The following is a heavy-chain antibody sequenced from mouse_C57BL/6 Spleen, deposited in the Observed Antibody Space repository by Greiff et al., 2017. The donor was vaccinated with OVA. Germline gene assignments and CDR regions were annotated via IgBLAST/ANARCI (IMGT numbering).Heavy chain of an antibody. CDR3: ARRGGYSSWFAY. CDR2: IYPSDSET. J-gene: IGHJ3*01. CDR1: GYTFTSYW. D-gene: IGHD2-3*01. V-gene: IGHV1-61*01. Sequence: QVQLQQPGAELVRPGSSVKLSCKASGYTFTSYWMDWVKQRPGQGLEWIGNIYPSDSETHYNQKFKDKATLTVDKSSSPAYMQLSSLTSEDSAVYYCARRGGYSSWFAYWGQGTLVTVSA.